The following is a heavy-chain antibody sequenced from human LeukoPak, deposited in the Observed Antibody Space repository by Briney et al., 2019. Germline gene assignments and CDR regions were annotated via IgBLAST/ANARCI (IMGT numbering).Heavy chain of an antibody. CDR1: DDSLSSHY. D-gene: IGHD4-17*01. CDR2: ISYIGST. J-gene: IGHJ3*02. V-gene: IGHV4-59*11. Sequence: SETLSLTCALSDDSLSSHYWTWIRQPPRKGLGWIGYISYIGSTNYNPCLKCRVTISIDTSRNQFSLRLSSVTAADTAVYYCARGLVTVTRGRDIWGRGTMDSVSS. CDR3: ARGLVTVTRGRDI.